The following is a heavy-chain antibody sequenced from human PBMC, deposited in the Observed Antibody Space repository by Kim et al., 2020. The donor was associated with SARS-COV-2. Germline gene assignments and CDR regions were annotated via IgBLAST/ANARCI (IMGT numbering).Heavy chain of an antibody. CDR1: GYTFTSYG. CDR2: ISAYNGNT. Sequence: ASVKVSCKASGYTFTSYGISWVRQAPGQGLEWMGWISAYNGNTNYAQKLQGRVTMTTDTSTSTAYMELRSLRSDDTAVYYCARALRYFDWLLVGTDAFDIWGQGTMVTVSS. CDR3: ARALRYFDWLLVGTDAFDI. V-gene: IGHV1-18*01. J-gene: IGHJ3*02. D-gene: IGHD3-9*01.